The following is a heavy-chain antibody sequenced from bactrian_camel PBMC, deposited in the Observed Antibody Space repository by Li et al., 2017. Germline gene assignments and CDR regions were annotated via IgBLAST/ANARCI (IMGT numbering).Heavy chain of an antibody. CDR3: TPGVY. V-gene: IGHV3S40*01. J-gene: IGHJ4*01. CDR1: GFKMSTAF. D-gene: IGHD2*01. CDR2: INYAGDST. Sequence: VQLVESGGGLVQAGGSMRLSCAASGFKMSTAFMRWVRQAPGKGLEWVATINYAGDSTYYADSVKGRFIISRDDAKNAVILQLNSLKTEDTAKYYCTPGVYWGQGPRSPSP.